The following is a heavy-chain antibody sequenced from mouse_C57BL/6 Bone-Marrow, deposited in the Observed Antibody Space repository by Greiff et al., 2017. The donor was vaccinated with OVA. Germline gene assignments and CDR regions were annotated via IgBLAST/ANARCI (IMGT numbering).Heavy chain of an antibody. D-gene: IGHD1-1*01. CDR3: TSYGSIFVDAMDY. Sequence: QVQLQQPGAELVKPGASVKLSCKASGYTFTSYWMQWVKQRPGQGLEWIGEIDPSDSYTNYNPKFKGKATLTVATSSSTAYMQLSSLTSEDSAVYYCTSYGSIFVDAMDYWGQGTSVTVSS. CDR2: IDPSDSYT. CDR1: GYTFTSYW. V-gene: IGHV1-50*01. J-gene: IGHJ4*01.